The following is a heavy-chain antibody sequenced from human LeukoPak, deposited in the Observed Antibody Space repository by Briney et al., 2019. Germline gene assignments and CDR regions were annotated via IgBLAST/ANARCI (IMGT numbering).Heavy chain of an antibody. CDR2: IKQDGSEK. Sequence: QPGGSLRLSCAAPGFTFSSYWMSWVRQAPGKGLEWVANIKQDGSEKYYVDSVKGRFTISRDNAKNSLYLQMNSLRAEDTAVYYCASQKRNRYYYYYMDVWGKGTTVTVSS. D-gene: IGHD2/OR15-2a*01. J-gene: IGHJ6*03. CDR3: ASQKRNRYYYYYMDV. CDR1: GFTFSSYW. V-gene: IGHV3-7*01.